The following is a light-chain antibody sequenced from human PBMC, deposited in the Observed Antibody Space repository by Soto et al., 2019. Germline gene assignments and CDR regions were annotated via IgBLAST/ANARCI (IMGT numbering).Light chain of an antibody. CDR3: QQSYTFPWT. J-gene: IGKJ1*01. Sequence: DIQMTQSPSTLSASVGDRVTITCRASQSISSWLAWYQQKPGKAPKLLIYGTSTLESGVPSRFSGSGSETDFSLTISSLQPEDFATYYCQQSYTFPWTFGQGTKVDI. CDR2: GTS. V-gene: IGKV1-39*01. CDR1: QSISSW.